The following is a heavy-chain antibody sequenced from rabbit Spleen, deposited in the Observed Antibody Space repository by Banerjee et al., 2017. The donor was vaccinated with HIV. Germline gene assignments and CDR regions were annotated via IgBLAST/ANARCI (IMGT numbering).Heavy chain of an antibody. CDR2: IEVGSSGFS. V-gene: IGHV1S45*01. CDR1: GIDFN. CDR3: ARDTGSSFSSYGMDL. J-gene: IGHJ6*01. D-gene: IGHD8-1*01. Sequence: QQQLEESGGGLVKPGGTLTLTCKASGIDFNMCWVRQAPGKGLEWIACIEVGSSGFSYFATWAKGRFTISKTSSTTVTLQMTSLTAADTATYFCARDTGSSFSSYGMDLWGPGDPRHRL.